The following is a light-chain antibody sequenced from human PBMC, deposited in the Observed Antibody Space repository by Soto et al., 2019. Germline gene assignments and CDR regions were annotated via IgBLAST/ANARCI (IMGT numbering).Light chain of an antibody. CDR1: ERVGTY. V-gene: IGKV3-11*01. CDR2: DVF. CDR3: QQRYNWPPIT. Sequence: EIVLTQSPATLSLSPGERATLACRTSERVGTYLGWSQQKPRQPPRLLIFDVFNRAAGIPNRFSVSGSGTDFTLTISSLEPEDFAVYYCQQRYNWPPITFGQGTRLEIK. J-gene: IGKJ5*01.